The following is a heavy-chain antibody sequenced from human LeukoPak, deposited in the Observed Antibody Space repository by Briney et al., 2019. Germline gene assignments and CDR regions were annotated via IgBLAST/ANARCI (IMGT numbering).Heavy chain of an antibody. Sequence: GESLKISCKGSGYSFTSYWIVWVRQMHGKGLEWMGIIYPGDSDAKYGPSFQGQVTISADKSISTAYLQWSSLKASDTAMYYCARRSSIPTRLFDFWGQGTLVTVSS. V-gene: IGHV5-51*01. CDR3: ARRSSIPTRLFDF. J-gene: IGHJ4*02. D-gene: IGHD6-6*01. CDR2: IYPGDSDA. CDR1: GYSFTSYW.